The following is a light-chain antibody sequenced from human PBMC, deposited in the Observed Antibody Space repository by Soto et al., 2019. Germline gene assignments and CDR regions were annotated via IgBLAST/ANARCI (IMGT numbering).Light chain of an antibody. J-gene: IGLJ3*02. CDR1: SNDVGIYNY. CDR2: EVT. Sequence: QSALAQPASVSGSPGQSITISCTGTSNDVGIYNYVSWYQQHPGKAPKLMIYEVTNRPSGVSDRFSGSKSDNTASLTISGLQDEEEADYYCSSYKISSTWVFGGGTKVTV. CDR3: SSYKISSTWV. V-gene: IGLV2-14*01.